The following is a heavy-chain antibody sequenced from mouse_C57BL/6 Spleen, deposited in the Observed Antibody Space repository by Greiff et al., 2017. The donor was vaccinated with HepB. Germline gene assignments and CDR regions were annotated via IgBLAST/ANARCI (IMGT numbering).Heavy chain of an antibody. CDR3: ARGEGRVTTVVAPHYYDY. Sequence: VQLQQSGAELARPGASVKLSCKASGYTFTSYGISWVKQRTGQGLEWIGEIYPRSGNTYYNEKFKGKVTLTADKSSSTAYMELRSLTSEDSAVYFCARGEGRVTTVVAPHYYDYWGQGTTLTVSS. CDR1: GYTFTSYG. V-gene: IGHV1-81*01. CDR2: IYPRSGNT. D-gene: IGHD1-1*01. J-gene: IGHJ2*01.